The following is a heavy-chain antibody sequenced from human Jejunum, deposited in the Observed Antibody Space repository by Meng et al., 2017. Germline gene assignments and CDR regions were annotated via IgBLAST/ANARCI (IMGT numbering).Heavy chain of an antibody. D-gene: IGHD3-16*01. V-gene: IGHV3-72*01. CDR1: GLTFSDHY. CDR2: VRDKGNNYAT. CDR3: ARDNMRGGGFDY. Sequence: EGRLEESRGCLVQPGGSLRLSCAASGLTFSDHYMDWFRQAPGKGLEWVARVRDKGNNYATEHAASVRGRFTISRDDSKNSVYLQMNSLKTEDTAVCYCARDNMRGGGFDYWGQGALVTVAS. J-gene: IGHJ4*02.